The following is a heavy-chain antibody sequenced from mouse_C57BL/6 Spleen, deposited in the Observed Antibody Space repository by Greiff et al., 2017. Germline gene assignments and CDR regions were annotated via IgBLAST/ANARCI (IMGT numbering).Heavy chain of an antibody. CDR2: IYPGDGDT. CDR3: ARLGISYFDY. J-gene: IGHJ2*01. V-gene: IGHV1-82*01. D-gene: IGHD6-1*01. CDR1: GYAFSSSW. Sequence: VQLQQSGPELVKPGASVKISCKASGYAFSSSWMNWVKQRPGKGLEWIGRIYPGDGDTNYNGKFKGKATLTADKSSSTAYMQLSSLTSEDSAVYFCARLGISYFDYWGQGTTLTVSS.